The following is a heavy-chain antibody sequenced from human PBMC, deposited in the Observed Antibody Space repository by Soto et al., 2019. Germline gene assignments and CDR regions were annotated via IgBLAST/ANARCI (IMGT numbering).Heavy chain of an antibody. J-gene: IGHJ6*02. D-gene: IGHD5-18*01. CDR3: ARWADIAMDLHYGMDV. V-gene: IGHV1-2*04. Sequence: ASVKVSCKASGYTFTGYYMHWVRQAPGQGLEWVGWINPNSGGTNYAQKFQGSVTMTRDTSISTAYMELSRLRSDDTAVYYCARWADIAMDLHYGMDVSGQGTTLTVSS. CDR2: INPNSGGT. CDR1: GYTFTGYY.